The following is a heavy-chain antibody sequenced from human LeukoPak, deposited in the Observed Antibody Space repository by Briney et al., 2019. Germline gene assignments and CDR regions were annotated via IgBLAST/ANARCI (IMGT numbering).Heavy chain of an antibody. Sequence: SETLSLTCTVSGGSISSYYWSWIRQPAGKGLEWIGRIYTSGSTNYNPSLKSRVTMSVDTSKNEFSLKLSSVTAADTAVYYCARSVATTYAGYYYYYMDVWGKGTTVTVSS. CDR2: IYTSGST. J-gene: IGHJ6*03. V-gene: IGHV4-4*07. CDR1: GGSISSYY. D-gene: IGHD5-12*01. CDR3: ARSVATTYAGYYYYYMDV.